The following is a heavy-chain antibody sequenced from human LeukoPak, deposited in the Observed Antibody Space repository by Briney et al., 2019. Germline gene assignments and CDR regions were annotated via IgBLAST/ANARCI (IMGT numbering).Heavy chain of an antibody. CDR2: INAGNGHT. J-gene: IGHJ4*02. V-gene: IGHV1-3*01. CDR3: ARGIWSATRVDYYLDN. D-gene: IGHD5-24*01. CDR1: GYTFSGYA. Sequence: GAPVTVSCTASGYTFSGYAIHWVRQAPGQRFEWMGWINAGNGHTKYSQNFQGRVTITRDSSANIVYMELSSLTSEDTAVYYCARGIWSATRVDYYLDNWGQGTLVTVSS.